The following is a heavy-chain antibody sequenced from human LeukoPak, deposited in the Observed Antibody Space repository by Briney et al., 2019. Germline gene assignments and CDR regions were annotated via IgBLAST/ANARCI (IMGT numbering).Heavy chain of an antibody. CDR1: GGSISSSSYY. CDR3: ASQGDTSGYYRGFDP. Sequence: PSETLSLTCTVSGGSISSSSYYWVWIRQPPGKGLEWIGCVYYSGSTYYNPSLKSRVTIPVDTSKSQFSLKLSSVTAADTAVYYCASQGDTSGYYRGFDPWGQGTLVTVSS. D-gene: IGHD3-22*01. J-gene: IGHJ5*02. CDR2: VYYSGST. V-gene: IGHV4-39*01.